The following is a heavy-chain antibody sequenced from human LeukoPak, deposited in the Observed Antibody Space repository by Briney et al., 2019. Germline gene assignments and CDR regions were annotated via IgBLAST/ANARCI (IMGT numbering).Heavy chain of an antibody. V-gene: IGHV3-7*01. Sequence: GGSLRLSCAASGFTFSSYWMSWVRQAPGKGLEWVANIKQDGSEKYYVDSVKGRFTISRDNAKNSLYLQMNSLRAEDTAVYYCARDYDFWSGQMNFDYWGQGTLVTVSS. J-gene: IGHJ4*02. CDR3: ARDYDFWSGQMNFDY. CDR2: IKQDGSEK. CDR1: GFTFSSYW. D-gene: IGHD3-3*01.